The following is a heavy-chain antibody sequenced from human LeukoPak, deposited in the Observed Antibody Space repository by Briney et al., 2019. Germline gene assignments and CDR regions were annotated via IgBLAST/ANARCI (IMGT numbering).Heavy chain of an antibody. J-gene: IGHJ4*02. CDR2: ITYSGST. CDR3: VRHTTSGWYQVVY. V-gene: IGHV4-59*01. Sequence: SETLSLTCTVSGGSISNYFWSWIRQPPRKGMEWIGYITYSGSTDHNPSLKSRVTISVDAPKNQFSLKLTSVTPADTAVYYCVRHTTSGWYQVVYWGQGTLVTVSS. D-gene: IGHD6-19*01. CDR1: GGSISNYF.